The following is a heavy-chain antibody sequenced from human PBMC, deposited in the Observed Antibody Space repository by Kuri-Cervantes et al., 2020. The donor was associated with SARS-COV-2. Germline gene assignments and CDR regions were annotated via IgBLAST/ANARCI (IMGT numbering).Heavy chain of an antibody. Sequence: SVKVSCKASGGNFNTYGVSWVRQAPGQGLEWMGGIIPILGSPDYAQKFEGRVTITADGSTGTAYMELSSLRSEDTAVYYCAREGLDLEHYYFDYWGQGTLVTVSS. D-gene: IGHD3-3*01. CDR3: AREGLDLEHYYFDY. CDR2: IIPILGSP. J-gene: IGHJ4*02. V-gene: IGHV1-69*13. CDR1: GGNFNTYG.